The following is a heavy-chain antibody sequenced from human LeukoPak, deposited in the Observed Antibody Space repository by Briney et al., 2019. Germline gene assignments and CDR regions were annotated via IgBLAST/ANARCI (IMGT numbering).Heavy chain of an antibody. CDR3: ATRQYSSGYSTFQH. D-gene: IGHD3-22*01. CDR1: GFTFNNYA. CDR2: ISGSGGST. J-gene: IGHJ1*01. Sequence: GGSLRLSCAASGFTFNNYAMSWVRQAPGRGLEWVSTISGSGGSTYYADSVKGRFTISRDNSKNTLYLQMNSLRAEDTAVYYCATRQYSSGYSTFQHWGQGTLVTVSS. V-gene: IGHV3-23*01.